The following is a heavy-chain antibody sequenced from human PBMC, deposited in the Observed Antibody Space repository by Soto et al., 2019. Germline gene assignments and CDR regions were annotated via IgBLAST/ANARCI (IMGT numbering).Heavy chain of an antibody. CDR1: GGSISSGGYY. Sequence: QVQLQESGPGLVKPSQTLSLTCTVSGGSISSGGYYWSWIRQHPGKGLEWIGYIYYSGSTYYNPSLKSRVTISVDTSKNQCSLKLSSVTAADTAVYYCARDGYCSGGSCSNYYYYYGMDVWGQGTTVTVSS. V-gene: IGHV4-31*03. CDR2: IYYSGST. CDR3: ARDGYCSGGSCSNYYYYYGMDV. D-gene: IGHD2-15*01. J-gene: IGHJ6*02.